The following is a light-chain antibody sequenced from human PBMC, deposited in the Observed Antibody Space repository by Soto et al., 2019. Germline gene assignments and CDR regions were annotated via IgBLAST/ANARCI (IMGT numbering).Light chain of an antibody. V-gene: IGKV3-11*01. J-gene: IGKJ5*01. Sequence: EIVLTQSPATLSLSAGERATLSGRASQSVSSYFAWYPQPNGKAPRLLIYDASNRATGIPARFSGSGSGTDFTLTLSRLEPEDVPVDYCQQRSNWPITFGQGTRLEIK. CDR1: QSVSSY. CDR2: DAS. CDR3: QQRSNWPIT.